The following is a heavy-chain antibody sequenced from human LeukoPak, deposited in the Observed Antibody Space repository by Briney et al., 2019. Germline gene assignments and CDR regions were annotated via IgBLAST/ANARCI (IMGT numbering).Heavy chain of an antibody. CDR1: GYTYTSYG. V-gene: IGHV1-18*01. Sequence: GASVKVSCKASGYTYTSYGISWVRQAPGQGLEWMGWISAYNGNTNYAQKLQGRVTMTTDTSTSTAYMELRSLRSDDTAVYYCARGVWDYDYVSGSYRYYFDYWGQGTLVTVSS. D-gene: IGHD3-16*02. CDR3: ARGVWDYDYVSGSYRYYFDY. CDR2: ISAYNGNT. J-gene: IGHJ4*02.